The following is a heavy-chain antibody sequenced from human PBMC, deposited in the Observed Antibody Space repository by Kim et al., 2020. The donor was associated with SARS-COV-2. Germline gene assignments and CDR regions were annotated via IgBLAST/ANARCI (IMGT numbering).Heavy chain of an antibody. CDR2: ISSSSSYI. D-gene: IGHD6-13*01. Sequence: GGSLRLSCAASGFTFSSYSMNWVRQAPGKGLEWVSSISSSSSYIYYADSVKGRFTISRDNAKNSLYLQMNSLRAEDTAVYYCARGGYSSSWYRRGGLPYFDYWGQGTLVTVSS. J-gene: IGHJ4*02. V-gene: IGHV3-21*01. CDR3: ARGGYSSSWYRRGGLPYFDY. CDR1: GFTFSSYS.